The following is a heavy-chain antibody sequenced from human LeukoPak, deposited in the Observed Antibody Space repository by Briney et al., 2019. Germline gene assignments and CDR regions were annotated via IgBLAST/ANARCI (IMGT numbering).Heavy chain of an antibody. CDR1: GGTFSSYA. CDR2: IYPRDGST. Sequence: ASVKVSCKASGGTFSSYAISWVRQAPGQGLEWMGMIYPRDGSTSCAQKFQGRVTVTRDTSTSTVHMELSGLRSEDTAVYYCARDQEGFDYWGQGTLVTVSS. J-gene: IGHJ4*02. V-gene: IGHV1-46*01. CDR3: ARDQEGFDY.